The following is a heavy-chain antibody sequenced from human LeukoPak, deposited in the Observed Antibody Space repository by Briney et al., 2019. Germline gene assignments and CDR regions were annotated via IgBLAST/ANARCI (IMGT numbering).Heavy chain of an antibody. CDR3: ARVATYYYDSSLVS. D-gene: IGHD3-22*01. J-gene: IGHJ4*02. CDR2: IYSGGST. Sequence: PGGSLRLSCAASGFTASSNYMSWVRQAPGKGLEWVSVIYSGGSTYYADSVKGRFTISRDNSKNTLYLQMNSLRAEDTAVYYCARVATYYYDSSLVSWGQGTLVTVSS. CDR1: GFTASSNY. V-gene: IGHV3-53*01.